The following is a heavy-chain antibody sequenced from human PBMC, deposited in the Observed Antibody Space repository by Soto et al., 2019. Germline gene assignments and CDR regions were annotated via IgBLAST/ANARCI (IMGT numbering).Heavy chain of an antibody. CDR3: AILTGYYNEIGLSWFDP. V-gene: IGHV4-4*02. J-gene: IGHJ5*02. D-gene: IGHD3-9*01. CDR2: IYHSGST. Sequence: QVQLQESGPGLVKPSGTLSLTCAVSGGSISSSNWWSWARQPPGKGLEWIGEIYHSGSTNYNPSLKSRVTISVDKSKNQFSLKLSSVTAADTAVYYCAILTGYYNEIGLSWFDPWGQGTLVTVSS. CDR1: GGSISSSNW.